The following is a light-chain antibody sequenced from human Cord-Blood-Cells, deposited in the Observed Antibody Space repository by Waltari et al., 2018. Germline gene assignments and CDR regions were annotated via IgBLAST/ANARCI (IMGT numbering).Light chain of an antibody. CDR3: QQYNSDSSFT. J-gene: IGKJ3*01. CDR2: DAS. CDR1: QSISSW. Sequence: IQMTQSPSTLSASVGDRVTITCRASQSISSWLAWYHQKPGKAPKLLIYDASILESGVPSRFSGSGSGTEFTLTISSLQPDDFATYYCQQYNSDSSFTFGPGTKVDI. V-gene: IGKV1-5*01.